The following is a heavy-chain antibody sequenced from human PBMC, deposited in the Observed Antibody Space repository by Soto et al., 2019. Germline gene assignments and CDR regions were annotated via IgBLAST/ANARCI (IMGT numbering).Heavy chain of an antibody. CDR3: ARDLVGAPGN. CDR2: IIPIFGTA. D-gene: IGHD1-26*01. V-gene: IGHV1-69*06. J-gene: IGHJ4*02. CDR1: GGTFSSYA. Sequence: SVKVSCKASGGTFSSYAISLVRQAPGQGLEWMGGIIPIFGTAKYAQKFQVRVTITADKSTSTAYMELSSLRSEDTAVYYCARDLVGAPGNWGQGTLVTVSS.